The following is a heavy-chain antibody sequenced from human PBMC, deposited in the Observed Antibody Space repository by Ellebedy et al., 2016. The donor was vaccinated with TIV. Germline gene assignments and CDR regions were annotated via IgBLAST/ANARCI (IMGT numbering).Heavy chain of an antibody. Sequence: MPSETLSLTCTVSGGSISVHYWSRIWQPAGKGLEWIGRIYPSGTTNYNPSLKSRVTMSLDTSKNQLYLKVTSVTAADTGVYYCARDTVSGSWSAFDYWGQGTLVTVSS. D-gene: IGHD6-13*01. J-gene: IGHJ4*02. V-gene: IGHV4-4*07. CDR2: IYPSGTT. CDR3: ARDTVSGSWSAFDY. CDR1: GGSISVHY.